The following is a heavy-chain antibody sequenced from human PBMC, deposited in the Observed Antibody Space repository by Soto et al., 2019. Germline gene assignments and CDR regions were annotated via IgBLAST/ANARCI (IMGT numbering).Heavy chain of an antibody. CDR3: ARAIWDSYGMDV. V-gene: IGHV3-64*01. CDR2: ISSNGGST. CDR1: GFTFSSYA. J-gene: IGHJ6*02. D-gene: IGHD7-27*01. Sequence: EVQLVESGGGLVQPGGSLRLSCAASGFTFSSYAMHWVRQAPGKGLEYVSVISSNGGSTYYANSVKGRFTISRDNSKNTLYLQMGSLRAEDMAVYYCARAIWDSYGMDVWGQGTTVTVSS.